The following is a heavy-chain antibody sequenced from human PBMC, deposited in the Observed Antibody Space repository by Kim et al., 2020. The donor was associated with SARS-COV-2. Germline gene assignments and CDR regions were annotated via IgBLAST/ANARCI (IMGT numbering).Heavy chain of an antibody. J-gene: IGHJ6*01. Sequence: SETLCLTCIVSGGSLSRYLWSWIRQPPGKGLEWIGHIYYTGSTDYHPSPKSRVPMSVDTSNNQSSLKLNTVTAADTAADFCAREQEDDTANRRYSDRMD. CDR2: IYYTGST. CDR3: AREQEDDTANRRYSDRMD. V-gene: IGHV4-59*13. CDR1: GGSLSRYL. D-gene: IGHD1-1*01.